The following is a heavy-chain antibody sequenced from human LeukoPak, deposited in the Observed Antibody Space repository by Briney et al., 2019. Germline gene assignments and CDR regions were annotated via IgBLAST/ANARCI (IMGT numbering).Heavy chain of an antibody. J-gene: IGHJ4*02. CDR1: GYTFTSYG. Sequence: GASVKVSCKASGYTFTSYGISWVRQAPGQGLERMGWISAYDGNTNYAQKLQGRVTMTTDTSTSTAYMELRSLRSDDTAVYYCARDWEIWEGATTPFDYWGQGTLVTVSS. CDR2: ISAYDGNT. D-gene: IGHD1-26*01. CDR3: ARDWEIWEGATTPFDY. V-gene: IGHV1-18*01.